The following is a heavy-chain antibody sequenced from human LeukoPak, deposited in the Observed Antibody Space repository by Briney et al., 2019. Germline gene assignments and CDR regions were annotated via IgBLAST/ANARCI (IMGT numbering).Heavy chain of an antibody. J-gene: IGHJ4*02. V-gene: IGHV3-7*01. Sequence: PGGSLRLSCVASGLTFSSYWMSWVRQAPGKGLEWVANIKQDGSEKYYVDSVKGRFTISRDNAKNSLYLQMSSLRAEDTAVYYCARLHSGFDYWGQGTLVTVFS. CDR1: GLTFSSYW. D-gene: IGHD1-26*01. CDR3: ARLHSGFDY. CDR2: IKQDGSEK.